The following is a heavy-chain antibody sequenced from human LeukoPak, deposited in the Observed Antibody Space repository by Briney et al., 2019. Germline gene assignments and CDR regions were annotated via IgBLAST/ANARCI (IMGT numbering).Heavy chain of an antibody. V-gene: IGHV3-23*01. Sequence: PGGSLRLSCAASGFTFSSYAMSWVRQAPGKGLEWVSAISGSGGSTYYADSVKGRFTISRDNSKNTLYLQMNSLRAEDTAVYHCAKVDGYCSSTSCYSWGQGTLVTVSS. D-gene: IGHD2-2*01. J-gene: IGHJ5*02. CDR3: AKVDGYCSSTSCYS. CDR1: GFTFSSYA. CDR2: ISGSGGST.